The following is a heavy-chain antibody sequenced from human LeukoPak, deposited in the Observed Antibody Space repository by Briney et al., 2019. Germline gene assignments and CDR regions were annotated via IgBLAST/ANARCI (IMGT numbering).Heavy chain of an antibody. CDR3: ARAPPLRDYVWGSYRPPDY. Sequence: GGSLRLSCAASGFTFSVYTIHWVRQAPGKGLEWVAVMSSDGSNKYYADSVKGRFTISRDNSRNTMYLQMNSLRAEDTAVYYCARAPPLRDYVWGSYRPPDYWGQGTLVTVSS. CDR1: GFTFSVYT. J-gene: IGHJ4*02. D-gene: IGHD3-16*02. V-gene: IGHV3-30-3*01. CDR2: MSSDGSNK.